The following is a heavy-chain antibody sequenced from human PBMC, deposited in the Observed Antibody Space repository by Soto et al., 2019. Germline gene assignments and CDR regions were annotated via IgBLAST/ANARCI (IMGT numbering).Heavy chain of an antibody. CDR1: GYTFTSYY. CDR2: INPSGGST. Sequence: ASVKVSCKASGYTFTSYYMHWVRQAPGQGLEWMGIINPSGGSTSYAQKFQGRVTMTRDTSTSTVYMELSSLRSEDTAVYYCVRSLPGHDIVVVPAALTYYYYGMDVWGQGTTVTVSS. V-gene: IGHV1-46*01. CDR3: VRSLPGHDIVVVPAALTYYYYGMDV. D-gene: IGHD2-2*01. J-gene: IGHJ6*02.